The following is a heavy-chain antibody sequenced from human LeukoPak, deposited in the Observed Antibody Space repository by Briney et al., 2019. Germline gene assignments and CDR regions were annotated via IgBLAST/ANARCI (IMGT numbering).Heavy chain of an antibody. D-gene: IGHD2-21*02. CDR2: ISSSGSTI. CDR3: ARDKKQVVTAPPPRLT. V-gene: IGHV3-11*01. Sequence: GGSLRLSCAASGFTFSDYYMSWIRQAPGKGLEWVSYISSSGSTIYYADSVKGRFTISRDNAKNSLYLQMNSLRVEDTAVYYCARDKKQVVTAPPPRLTWGQGTLVTVSS. CDR1: GFTFSDYY. J-gene: IGHJ5*02.